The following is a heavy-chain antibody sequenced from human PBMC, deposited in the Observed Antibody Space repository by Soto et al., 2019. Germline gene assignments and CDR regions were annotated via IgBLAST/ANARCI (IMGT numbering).Heavy chain of an antibody. Sequence: EVQLVESGGGLVQPGGSLRLSCAASGFTVSSYAMHWVRQAPGKGLEYVSAISSNGGSTDYANSVKGRFTISRDNSKKTLYLQMGSLRAEYMAVDYCARGGCGYEFDYWGQGTLVTVSS. V-gene: IGHV3-64*01. D-gene: IGHD5-12*01. J-gene: IGHJ4*02. CDR1: GFTVSSYA. CDR3: ARGGCGYEFDY. CDR2: ISSNGGST.